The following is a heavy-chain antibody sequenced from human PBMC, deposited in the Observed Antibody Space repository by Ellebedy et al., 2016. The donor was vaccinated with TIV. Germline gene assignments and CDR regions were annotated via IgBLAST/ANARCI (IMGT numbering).Heavy chain of an antibody. CDR3: GRGERLGVDY. D-gene: IGHD3-16*01. CDR2: ISYTGGA. CDR1: GASITSNNW. J-gene: IGHJ4*02. Sequence: SETLSLTXGVSGASITSNNWWSWVRQPPGMPLEWIGYISYTGGANYNPSLKSRVTMSLETSKNQFSLTLRSVTAADTAVYFCGRGERLGVDYWGQGRLVTASS. V-gene: IGHV4-4*02.